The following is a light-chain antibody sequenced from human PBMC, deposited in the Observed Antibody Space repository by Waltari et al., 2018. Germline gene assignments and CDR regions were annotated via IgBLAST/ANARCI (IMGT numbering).Light chain of an antibody. CDR2: KAA. J-gene: IGKJ2*01. CDR3: QQFDTDVT. CDR1: HRINIW. V-gene: IGKV1-5*01. Sequence: IQVIQSPSTLSASVGDTVTISRRVSHRINIWLAWYQQKPGKAPKLLIKKAATLEDGVPSRFSGSGSGTEFTLTIKSLQPDDFGTYFCQQFDTDVTFGQGTKVEI.